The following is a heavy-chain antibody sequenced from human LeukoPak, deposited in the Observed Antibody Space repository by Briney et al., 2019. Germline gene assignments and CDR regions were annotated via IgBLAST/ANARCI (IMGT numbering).Heavy chain of an antibody. D-gene: IGHD2-15*01. J-gene: IGHJ3*02. CDR2: IRTEAKSYAT. CDR3: ARDSRKICSGGSCYADALDI. CDR1: GFTFSGSA. V-gene: IGHV3-73*01. Sequence: GGSLRLSCAASGFTFSGSAMHWVRQASGKGLEWVGQIRTEAKSYATAYAASVKGRFSISRDDSKNTAYLQMNSLRAEDTAVYYCARDSRKICSGGSCYADALDIWGQGTMVTVSS.